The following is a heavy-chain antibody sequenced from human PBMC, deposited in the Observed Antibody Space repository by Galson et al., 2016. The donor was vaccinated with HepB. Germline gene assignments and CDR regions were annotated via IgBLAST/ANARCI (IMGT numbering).Heavy chain of an antibody. CDR1: GGTFSSYA. Sequence: SVKVSCKASGGTFSSYAFSWVRQAPGQGLEWMGGIIPIFGTANYAQKFQARVTITADKSTSTVYMELSSLRSEDTAVYYCAREFLEIAARPDYYYYYMDVWGKGTTVTVSS. J-gene: IGHJ6*03. D-gene: IGHD6-6*01. CDR2: IIPIFGTA. V-gene: IGHV1-69*06. CDR3: AREFLEIAARPDYYYYYMDV.